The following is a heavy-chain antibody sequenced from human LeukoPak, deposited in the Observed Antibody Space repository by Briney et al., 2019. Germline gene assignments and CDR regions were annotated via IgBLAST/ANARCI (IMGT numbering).Heavy chain of an antibody. D-gene: IGHD5-18*01. Sequence: GGSLRLSCAASGFTFSSYWMHWVRQAPGEGLVWVSRINSDGSRTSYADSVKGRFTISRDNAKNTLYLQMNSLRAEDTAVYYCAKGEEEYSYGYGYWGQGTLVTVSS. CDR3: AKGEEEYSYGYGY. J-gene: IGHJ4*02. V-gene: IGHV3-74*01. CDR1: GFTFSSYW. CDR2: INSDGSRT.